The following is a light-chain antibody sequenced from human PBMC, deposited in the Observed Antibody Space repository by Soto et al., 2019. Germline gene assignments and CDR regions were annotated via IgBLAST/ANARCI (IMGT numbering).Light chain of an antibody. V-gene: IGKV3-15*01. CDR2: GAS. Sequence: EIVMTQSPATLSVSPGERATLSCGASQSVSTSLAWYQQTPGQAPRLLIYGASTRATGVPARFSGSGSGTGFTLTISSLQSEDFAIYYCQQYKFWPRTFGQGTKVDI. CDR1: QSVSTS. J-gene: IGKJ1*01. CDR3: QQYKFWPRT.